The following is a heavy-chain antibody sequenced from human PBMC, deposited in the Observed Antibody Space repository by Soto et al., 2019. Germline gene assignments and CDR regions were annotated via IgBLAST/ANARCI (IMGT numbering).Heavy chain of an antibody. J-gene: IGHJ5*02. V-gene: IGHV3-23*01. CDR3: AKDRLRYFDWPEDWFDP. Sequence: PGGSLRLSCAASGLTFSSYAMRWVRQSPGKGLEWVSAISGSGGSTYYADSVKGRFTISRDNSKNTLYLQMNSLRAEDTAVYYCAKDRLRYFDWPEDWFDPWGQGTLVTVSS. CDR1: GLTFSSYA. CDR2: ISGSGGST. D-gene: IGHD3-9*01.